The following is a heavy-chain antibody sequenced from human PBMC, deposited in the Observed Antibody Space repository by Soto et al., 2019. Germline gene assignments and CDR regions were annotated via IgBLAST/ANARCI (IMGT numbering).Heavy chain of an antibody. J-gene: IGHJ6*02. CDR2: ISGSGGST. Sequence: EVQLLESGGGLVQPGGSLRLSCAASGFTFSSYAMSWVRQAPGKGLEWVSAISGSGGSTYYADSVKGRFTISRDNSKNTLYLQMNSLRAEDTAVYYCVKWSSSSGSYGMDVWGQGTTVTVSS. CDR1: GFTFSSYA. CDR3: VKWSSSSGSYGMDV. D-gene: IGHD6-6*01. V-gene: IGHV3-23*01.